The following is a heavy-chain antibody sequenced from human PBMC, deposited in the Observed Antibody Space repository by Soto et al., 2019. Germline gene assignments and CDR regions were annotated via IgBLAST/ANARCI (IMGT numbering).Heavy chain of an antibody. CDR2: IRPNDGHT. D-gene: IGHD4-4*01. CDR3: AIIGSGDYSDFDY. V-gene: IGHV1-18*04. CDR1: GYTFSNYG. Sequence: ASERVSCKASGYTFSNYGISWVRQAPGQGLEWMGWIRPNDGHTNYAQKFQDRVTMTRDTSTTTVYMDLRSLGSDDTAVYYCAIIGSGDYSDFDYWGQGTLVTVSS. J-gene: IGHJ4*02.